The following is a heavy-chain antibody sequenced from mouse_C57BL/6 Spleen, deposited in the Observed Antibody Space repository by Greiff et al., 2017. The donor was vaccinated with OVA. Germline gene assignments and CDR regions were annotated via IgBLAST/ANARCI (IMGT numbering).Heavy chain of an antibody. V-gene: IGHV1-64*01. D-gene: IGHD1-1*01. CDR3: ARYGSSYCYFDY. CDR1: GYTFTSYW. CDR2: IHPNSGST. J-gene: IGHJ2*01. Sequence: VQLQQPGAELVKPGASVKLSCKASGYTFTSYWMHWVKQRPGQGLEWIGMIHPNSGSTNYNEKFKSKATLTVDKSSSTAYMQLSSLTSEDSAVYYCARYGSSYCYFDYWGQGTTLTVSS.